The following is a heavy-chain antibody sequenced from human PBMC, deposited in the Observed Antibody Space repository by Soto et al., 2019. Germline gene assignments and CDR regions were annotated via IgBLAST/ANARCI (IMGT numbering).Heavy chain of an antibody. J-gene: IGHJ6*03. CDR1: GFTFSSYA. V-gene: IGHV3-23*01. CDR3: AKSAIAARFPYYYYMDV. CDR2: ISGSGGST. Sequence: GGSLRLSCAASGFTFSSYAMSWVRQAPGKGLEWVSAISGSGGSTYYADSVKGRFTISRDNSKNTLYLQMNSLRAEDTAVYYCAKSAIAARFPYYYYMDVWGKGTTVTVSS. D-gene: IGHD6-6*01.